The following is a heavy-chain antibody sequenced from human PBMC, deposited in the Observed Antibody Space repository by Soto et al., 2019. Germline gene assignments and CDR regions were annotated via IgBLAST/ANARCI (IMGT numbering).Heavy chain of an antibody. CDR2: IKSKADGGAT. CDR3: LFGAVDFDY. D-gene: IGHD3-10*02. Sequence: EVQLVESGGALVKPGGSLRLSCAAAGFTFRNGWMNWVRQAPGKGLEWVGRIKSKADGGATDYGAPVKDRFVISRDDSLNTLYLEMNSLKTEDTAVYYCLFGAVDFDYWGQGTLVTVSS. CDR1: GFTFRNGW. J-gene: IGHJ4*02. V-gene: IGHV3-15*07.